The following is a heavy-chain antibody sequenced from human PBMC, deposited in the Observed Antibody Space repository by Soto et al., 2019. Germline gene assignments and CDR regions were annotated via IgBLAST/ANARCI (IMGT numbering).Heavy chain of an antibody. CDR3: AIGHYDYIWGSYRFSQDAFDI. D-gene: IGHD3-16*02. CDR2: MNPNSGNT. Sequence: QVQLVQSGAEVKKPGASVKVSCKASGYTFTSYDINWVRQATGQGLEWMGWMNPNSGNTGYAQKFQGRVTMTRNTSISTAYMELSSLRSEDTAVYYCAIGHYDYIWGSYRFSQDAFDIWGQGTMVTVSS. V-gene: IGHV1-8*01. J-gene: IGHJ3*02. CDR1: GYTFTSYD.